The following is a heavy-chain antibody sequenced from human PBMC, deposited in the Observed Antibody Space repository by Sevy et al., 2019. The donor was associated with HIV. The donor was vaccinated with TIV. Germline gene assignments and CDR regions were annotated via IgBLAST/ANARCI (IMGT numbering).Heavy chain of an antibody. V-gene: IGHV3-30*18. CDR2: ISYDGSNK. CDR3: ANSDNWSYGPPYYYYGMDV. D-gene: IGHD1-7*01. Sequence: GGSLRLSCAASGFTFSSYGMHWVRQAPGKGLEWVAVISYDGSNKYYADSVKGRFTISRDNSKNTLYLQMNSLRAEDTAVYYCANSDNWSYGPPYYYYGMDVWGQGTTVTVSS. CDR1: GFTFSSYG. J-gene: IGHJ6*02.